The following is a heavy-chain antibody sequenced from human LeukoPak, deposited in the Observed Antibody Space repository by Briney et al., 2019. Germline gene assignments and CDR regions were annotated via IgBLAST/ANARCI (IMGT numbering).Heavy chain of an antibody. D-gene: IGHD3/OR15-3a*01. CDR3: ARAKRETSTRPWTSGMDV. Sequence: GGSLRLSCAASGFTLSDYDIHWVRQAIGKGLDWVSGLGSAGDRYHAGSERGRFTISREDAENSVYLQMNGLRPEDTAIYYCARAKRETSTRPWTSGMDVWGQGTTVTVSS. CDR1: GFTLSDYD. CDR2: LGSAGDR. J-gene: IGHJ6*02. V-gene: IGHV3-13*01.